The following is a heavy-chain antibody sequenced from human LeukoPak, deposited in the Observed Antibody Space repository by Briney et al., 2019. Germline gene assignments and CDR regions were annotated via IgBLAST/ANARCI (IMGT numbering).Heavy chain of an antibody. V-gene: IGHV4-59*08. CDR3: ASTSGGSGSYYLDY. J-gene: IGHJ4*02. D-gene: IGHD3-10*01. Sequence: SETLSLTCTVSGGSISSYYWSWIRQPPGKGLEWIGYIYYSGSTNYNPSLKSRVTISVDTSKNQFSLKLSSVTAADTAVYYCASTSGGSGSYYLDYWGQGTLVTVPS. CDR1: GGSISSYY. CDR2: IYYSGST.